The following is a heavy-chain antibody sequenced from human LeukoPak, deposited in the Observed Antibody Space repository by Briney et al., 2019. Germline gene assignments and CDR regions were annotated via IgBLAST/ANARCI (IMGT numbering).Heavy chain of an antibody. Sequence: GGSLRLSCAASGFTFSSYEMAWVRQAPGKGLEWVSHISSSGSTIYYADSVKGRFTISRDNAKNSVYLQMSSLRAEDTAVYYCARDPNDYGDPYFDYWSQGTLVTVSS. CDR2: ISSSGSTI. V-gene: IGHV3-48*03. J-gene: IGHJ4*02. CDR3: ARDPNDYGDPYFDY. CDR1: GFTFSSYE. D-gene: IGHD4-17*01.